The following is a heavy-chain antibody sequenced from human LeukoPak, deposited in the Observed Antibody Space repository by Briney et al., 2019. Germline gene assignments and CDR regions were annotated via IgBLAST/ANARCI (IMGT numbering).Heavy chain of an antibody. V-gene: IGHV4-59*08. CDR2: IYYSGST. J-gene: IGHJ6*02. Sequence: PSETLSLTCTVSGASISSYYWSWIRQPPGKGLEWIGYIYYSGSTDYNPSLKSRVTISVDTSKNQFSLKLSSVTAADTAIYYCARHNNYYYGMDVWGQGTTVTVSS. CDR3: ARHNNYYYGMDV. CDR1: GASISSYY.